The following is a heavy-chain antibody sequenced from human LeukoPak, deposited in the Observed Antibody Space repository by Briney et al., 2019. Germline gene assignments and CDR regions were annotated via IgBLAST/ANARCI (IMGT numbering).Heavy chain of an antibody. CDR3: ASHYDFWSGYFVY. J-gene: IGHJ4*02. CDR2: IKQDGSEK. V-gene: IGHV3-7*01. CDR1: GFTFRSYW. D-gene: IGHD3-3*01. Sequence: GGSLRLSCAASGFTFRSYWMSWVRQAPGKGLEWVANIKQDGSEKYYVDSVKGRFTISRDNAKNSLYLQMNSLRAEDTAVYYCASHYDFWSGYFVYWGQGTLVTVSS.